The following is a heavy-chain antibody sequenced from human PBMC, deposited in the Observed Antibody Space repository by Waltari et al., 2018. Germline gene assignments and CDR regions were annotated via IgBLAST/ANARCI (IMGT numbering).Heavy chain of an antibody. J-gene: IGHJ3*02. CDR1: GYSISSGYY. V-gene: IGHV4-38-2*01. D-gene: IGHD3-22*01. CDR2: IYHSGSN. Sequence: QVQLQESGPGLVKPSETLSLTCAVSGYSISSGYYWGWIRQPPGKGLEWIGSIYHSGSNYYNPSLKSRVTISVDTSKNQFSLKLSSVTAADTAVYYCASTMIVVADDAFDIWGQGTMVTVSS. CDR3: ASTMIVVADDAFDI.